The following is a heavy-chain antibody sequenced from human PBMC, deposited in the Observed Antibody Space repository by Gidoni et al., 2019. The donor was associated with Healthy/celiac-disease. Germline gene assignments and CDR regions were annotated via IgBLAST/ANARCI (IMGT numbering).Heavy chain of an antibody. Sequence: VQLVQSGSELKKPGASVKVSCKASGYTFTRYAMNWVRKAPGPGLEWMGWINTNTGNPTYAQGFTGRFVFSLDTSVSTAYLQISSLKAEDTAVYYCARGGIMITFGGVIVDYWGQGTLVTVSS. D-gene: IGHD3-16*02. CDR1: GYTFTRYA. J-gene: IGHJ4*02. CDR3: ARGGIMITFGGVIVDY. CDR2: INTNTGNP. V-gene: IGHV7-4-1*02.